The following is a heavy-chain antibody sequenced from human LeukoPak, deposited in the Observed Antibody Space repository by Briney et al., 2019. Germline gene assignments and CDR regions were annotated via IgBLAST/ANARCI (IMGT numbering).Heavy chain of an antibody. D-gene: IGHD6-19*01. CDR1: GFTFSTHA. CDR2: IWADGSDQ. Sequence: GGSLRLSCAASGFTFSTHAMHWVRQAPGKGLDWVAYIWADGSDQEYADSVKGRFTISRDNSKKTVFLQMNSLRLEDTAVYYCATEPPGSGWALDYWGQGTLVTVSS. CDR3: ATEPPGSGWALDY. V-gene: IGHV3-30*02. J-gene: IGHJ4*02.